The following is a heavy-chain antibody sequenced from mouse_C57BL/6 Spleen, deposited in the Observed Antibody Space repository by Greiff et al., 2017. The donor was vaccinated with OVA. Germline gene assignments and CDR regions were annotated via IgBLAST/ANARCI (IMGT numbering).Heavy chain of an antibody. CDR1: GYTFTSYW. CDR3: ARRIYYGNYDCDY. V-gene: IGHV1-50*01. J-gene: IGHJ2*01. D-gene: IGHD2-1*01. CDR2: IDPSDSYT. Sequence: QVQLQQPGAELVKPGASVKLSCKASGYTFTSYWMQWVKQRPGQGLEWIGEIDPSDSYTNYNQKFKGKATLTVDTSSSTAYMQLSSLTSEDSAVYYCARRIYYGNYDCDYWGQGTTLTVSS.